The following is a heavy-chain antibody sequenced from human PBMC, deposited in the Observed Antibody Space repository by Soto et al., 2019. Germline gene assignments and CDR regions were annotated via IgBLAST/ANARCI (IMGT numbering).Heavy chain of an antibody. CDR2: ISYDGTHK. CDR3: YNSAYGDYGCDY. D-gene: IGHD4-17*01. Sequence: QVQLLESGGGVVQPGRSLGLSCAASGFRFSDSGMHWIRQAPGKGLEWAAFISYDGTHKFYAESVKGRFTISRDNFKNTVYLQTHSMRSEGTALSYSYNSAYGDYGCDYWGQGTLVTVSS. J-gene: IGHJ4*02. CDR1: GFRFSDSG. V-gene: IGHV3-30*05.